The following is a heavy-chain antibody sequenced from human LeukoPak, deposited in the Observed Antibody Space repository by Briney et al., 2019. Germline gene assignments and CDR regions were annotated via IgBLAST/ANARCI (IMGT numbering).Heavy chain of an antibody. CDR3: ARAPAFGTVDY. V-gene: IGHV3-7*01. J-gene: IGHJ4*02. CDR2: IKQDGSEK. Sequence: GGSLRLSCAASGFTFSSHWMSWVGQAPGKGLEWVGNIKQDGSEKYPVDSVKGRFTVTRDNARNTLYLQMSRLRDDDSAVYYCARAPAFGTVDYWGQGTLVTVSS. D-gene: IGHD3-16*01. CDR1: GFTFSSHW.